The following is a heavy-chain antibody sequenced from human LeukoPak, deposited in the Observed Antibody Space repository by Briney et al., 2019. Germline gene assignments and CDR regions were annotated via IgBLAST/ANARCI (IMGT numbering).Heavy chain of an antibody. V-gene: IGHV3-23*01. Sequence: TGGSLRLSCAASGFTFSGYAMHWVRQAPGKGLEWVSAISGSGGSTYYADSVKGRFTISRDNSKNTLYLQMNSLRAEDTAVYYCSTPPPPGVATVPFDYWGQGTLVTVSS. CDR2: ISGSGGST. CDR1: GFTFSGYA. CDR3: STPPPPGVATVPFDY. J-gene: IGHJ4*02. D-gene: IGHD5-12*01.